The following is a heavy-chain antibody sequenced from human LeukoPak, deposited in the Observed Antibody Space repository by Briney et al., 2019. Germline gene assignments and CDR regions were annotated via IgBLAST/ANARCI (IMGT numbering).Heavy chain of an antibody. CDR3: ARQNYDFWSGPPALFDP. J-gene: IGHJ5*02. D-gene: IGHD3-3*01. CDR1: GGSISSSSYY. CDR2: IYYSGST. Sequence: KPSETLSLTCTVSGGSISSSSYYWGWIRQPPGKGLEWLGSIYYSGSTYYNPSLKSRVTISVATSKSQSSLKLSSVTAADTAVYYCARQNYDFWSGPPALFDPWGQGTLVTVSS. V-gene: IGHV4-39*01.